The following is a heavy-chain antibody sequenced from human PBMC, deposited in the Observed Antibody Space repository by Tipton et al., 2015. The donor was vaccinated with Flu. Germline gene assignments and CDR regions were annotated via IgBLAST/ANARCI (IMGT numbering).Heavy chain of an antibody. J-gene: IGHJ6*02. CDR1: GDFISTTIYY. D-gene: IGHD1-1*01. V-gene: IGHV4-39*07. CDR2: IYYSGTT. Sequence: LRLSCTVSGDFISTTIYYWGWVRQPPGKGLEWIGSIYYSGTTYYNPSLKSRVTISVDSSKNEFSLTLASLTAADTAVYYCARDLWNDRRAYYYYGVDVWGQGTTVTVSS. CDR3: ARDLWNDRRAYYYYGVDV.